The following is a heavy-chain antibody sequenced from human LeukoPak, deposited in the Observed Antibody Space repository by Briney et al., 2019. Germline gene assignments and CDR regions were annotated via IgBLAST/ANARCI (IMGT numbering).Heavy chain of an antibody. CDR2: IYYSGST. Sequence: PSETLSLTCTVSGGSISSSSYYWGWIRQPPGKGPEWIGSIYYSGSTYYNPSLKSRVTISVDTSKNQFSLKLSSVTAADTAVYYCARQRYYDFWSGSPVDYWGQGTLVTVSS. D-gene: IGHD3-3*01. CDR1: GGSISSSSYY. CDR3: ARQRYYDFWSGSPVDY. V-gene: IGHV4-39*01. J-gene: IGHJ4*02.